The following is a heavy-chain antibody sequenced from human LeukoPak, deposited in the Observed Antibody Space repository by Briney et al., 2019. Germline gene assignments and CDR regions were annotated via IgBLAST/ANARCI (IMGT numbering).Heavy chain of an antibody. CDR1: GGSISSYY. CDR3: ARGLAAAGTFPY. CDR2: IYYSGST. Sequence: SETLSLTCTVSGGSISSYYWSWIRQPPGKGLEWIGYIYYSGSTNYNPSLKSRVTISVDTSKNQFSLKLSSVTAADTAVYYCARGLAAAGTFPYWGQGTLVTVSS. V-gene: IGHV4-59*01. J-gene: IGHJ4*02. D-gene: IGHD6-13*01.